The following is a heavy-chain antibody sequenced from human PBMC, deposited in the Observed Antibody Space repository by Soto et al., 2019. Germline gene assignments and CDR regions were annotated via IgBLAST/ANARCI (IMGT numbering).Heavy chain of an antibody. D-gene: IGHD2-8*01. V-gene: IGHV4-31*03. CDR2: IYYSGTT. Sequence: NPSETLSLTCTVSGGSVSSGGYYWSWIRQHPGTGLEWIGYIYYSGTTYFNPSLKSRASISLDTSKNEFSLKLTSVTAADTAVYYCARRALPQCINGVCYKDGFWDYSGQGALVTVSS. J-gene: IGHJ4*02. CDR3: ARRALPQCINGVCYKDGFWDY. CDR1: GGSVSSGGYY.